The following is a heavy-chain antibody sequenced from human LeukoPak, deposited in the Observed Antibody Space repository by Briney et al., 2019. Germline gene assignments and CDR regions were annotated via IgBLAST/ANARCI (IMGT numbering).Heavy chain of an antibody. CDR2: ISAYNGNT. V-gene: IGHV1-18*04. CDR1: GYTFTGYY. Sequence: ASVKVSCKASGYTFTGYYMHWVRQAPGQGLEWMGWISAYNGNTNYAQKLQGRVTMTTDTSTSTAYMELRSLRSDDTAVYYCAIPLSPYSSNTDDAFDIWGQGTMVTVSS. CDR3: AIPLSPYSSNTDDAFDI. D-gene: IGHD6-13*01. J-gene: IGHJ3*02.